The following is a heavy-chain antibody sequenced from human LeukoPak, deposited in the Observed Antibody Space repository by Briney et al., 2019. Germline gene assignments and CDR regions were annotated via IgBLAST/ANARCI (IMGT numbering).Heavy chain of an antibody. J-gene: IGHJ3*02. V-gene: IGHV3-48*02. Sequence: PGGSLRLSCAASGFIFSSYSMNWFRQAPGKGLEWISYINAGGGTVYSDSVKGRFSISRDNAENSLYVQMNSLRDEDTAVYYCARDRAWAFDIWGRGTMVTVSS. CDR3: ARDRAWAFDI. CDR1: GFIFSSYS. CDR2: INAGGGTV. D-gene: IGHD3-10*01.